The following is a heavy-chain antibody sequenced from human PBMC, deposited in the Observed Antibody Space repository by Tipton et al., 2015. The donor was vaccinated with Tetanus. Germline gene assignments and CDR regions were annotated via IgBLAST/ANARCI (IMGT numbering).Heavy chain of an antibody. V-gene: IGHV4-39*07. Sequence: TLSLTCSVSGGSIENYNYHWGWIRQTPGKGLEWIGTVYHSGRPNINPSLRSRVTISVETSKNQFSLRLASVTAADTAVYYCARRLVQNWFDPWGQGALVTVSS. J-gene: IGHJ5*02. CDR3: ARRLVQNWFDP. CDR1: GGSIENYNYH. CDR2: VYHSGRP. D-gene: IGHD4-11*01.